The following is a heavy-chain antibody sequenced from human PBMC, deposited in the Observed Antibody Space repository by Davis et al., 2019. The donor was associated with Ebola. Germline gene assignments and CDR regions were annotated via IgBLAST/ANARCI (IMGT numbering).Heavy chain of an antibody. J-gene: IGHJ4*02. D-gene: IGHD2-2*01. Sequence: PSETLSLTCTVSGGSISSGDYYWSWIRQPPGKGLEWIGYIYYSGSTYYNPSLKSRVTISVDTSKNQFSLKLSSVTAADTAVYYCARQVVPAGYFDYWGQGTLVTVSS. CDR1: GGSISSGDYY. CDR2: IYYSGST. V-gene: IGHV4-30-4*01. CDR3: ARQVVPAGYFDY.